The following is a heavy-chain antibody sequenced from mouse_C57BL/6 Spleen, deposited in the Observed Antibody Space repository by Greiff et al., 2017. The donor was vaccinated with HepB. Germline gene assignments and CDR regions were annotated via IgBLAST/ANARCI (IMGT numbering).Heavy chain of an antibody. CDR3: ARSQYYGSSYDGYFDV. Sequence: VHVKQSGPELVKPGASVKISCKASGYSFTDYNMNWVKQSNGKSLEWIGVINPNYGTTSYNQKFKGKATLTVDQSSSPAYMQLTSLTSEDAAVDYGARSQYYGSSYDGYFDVWGTGTTVTVSS. V-gene: IGHV1-39*01. D-gene: IGHD1-1*01. CDR1: GYSFTDYN. CDR2: INPNYGTT. J-gene: IGHJ1*03.